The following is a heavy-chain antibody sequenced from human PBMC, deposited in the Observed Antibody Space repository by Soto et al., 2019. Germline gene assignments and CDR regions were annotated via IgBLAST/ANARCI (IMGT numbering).Heavy chain of an antibody. V-gene: IGHV4-39*01. CDR1: GGSISISTYH. D-gene: IGHD6-25*01. CDR2: INYSGST. Sequence: QLQLQESGPGLVKPSETLSLTCTVCGGSISISTYHWGWIRQPPGKGLEWIGSINYSGSTYYNPSFKSRVTLSVDASENHFSLKLSSVAAADTAGYYCARHIAAASKWPVDYMAVWGKGTTVTVAS. CDR3: ARHIAAASKWPVDYMAV. J-gene: IGHJ6*03.